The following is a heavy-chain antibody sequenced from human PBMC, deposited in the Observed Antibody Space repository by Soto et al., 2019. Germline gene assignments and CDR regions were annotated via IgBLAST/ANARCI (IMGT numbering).Heavy chain of an antibody. V-gene: IGHV1-2*04. CDR1: GYTFTGYY. CDR3: ARDYCSGGSCYPGGHYGMDV. Sequence: ASVKVSCKASGYTFTGYYMHWVRQAPGQGLEWMGWINPNSGGTNYAQKFQGWVTMTRDTSISTAYMELSRLRSDDTAVYYCARDYCSGGSCYPGGHYGMDVWGQGTTVTVSS. CDR2: INPNSGGT. D-gene: IGHD2-15*01. J-gene: IGHJ6*02.